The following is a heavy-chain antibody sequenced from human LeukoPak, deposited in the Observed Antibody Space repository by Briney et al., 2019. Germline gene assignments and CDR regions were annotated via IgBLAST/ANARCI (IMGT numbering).Heavy chain of an antibody. J-gene: IGHJ4*02. CDR3: AANPGYCSGGSCYSGIDY. CDR2: ISYDGSNK. D-gene: IGHD2-15*01. Sequence: GGSLRLSCAASGFTFSSYGMHWVRQAPGKGLEWVAVISYDGSNKYYADSVKGRFTISRDNSKNALYLQMNSLRAEDTAVYYCAANPGYCSGGSCYSGIDYWGQGTLVTVSS. CDR1: GFTFSSYG. V-gene: IGHV3-30*03.